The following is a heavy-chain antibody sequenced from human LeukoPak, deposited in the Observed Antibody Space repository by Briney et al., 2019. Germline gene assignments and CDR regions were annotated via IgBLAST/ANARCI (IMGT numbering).Heavy chain of an antibody. V-gene: IGHV1-69*04. J-gene: IGHJ4*02. CDR2: IIPILGIA. D-gene: IGHD4-17*01. Sequence: SVKVSCKASGGTFSSYAISWVRQAPGQGLEWMGRIIPILGIANYAQKFQGRVTITADKSTSTAYMELSSLRSEDTAVYYCATGYGDYYFDYWGQGALVTVSS. CDR1: GGTFSSYA. CDR3: ATGYGDYYFDY.